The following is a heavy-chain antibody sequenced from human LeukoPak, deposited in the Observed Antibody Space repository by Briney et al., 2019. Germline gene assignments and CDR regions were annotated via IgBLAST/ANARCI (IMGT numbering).Heavy chain of an antibody. CDR2: INHSGST. J-gene: IGHJ5*02. V-gene: IGHV4-34*01. CDR3: ARQGRIAAVAGTSRRNLRGRTPFDP. Sequence: TSETLSLTCAVYGGSFGGYYWSWIRQPPGKGLEWIGEINHSGSTNYNPSLKSRVTISVDTSKNQFSLKLSSVTAADTAVYYCARQGRIAAVAGTSRRNLRGRTPFDPWGQGTLVTVSS. D-gene: IGHD6-19*01. CDR1: GGSFGGYY.